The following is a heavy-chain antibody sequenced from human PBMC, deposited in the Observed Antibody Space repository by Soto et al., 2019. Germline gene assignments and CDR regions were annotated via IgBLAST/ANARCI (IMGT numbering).Heavy chain of an antibody. D-gene: IGHD3-10*01. V-gene: IGHV4-59*01. CDR3: ARTMVRGVNSFGWFDP. CDR1: GGSISSYY. Sequence: SETLCLTCTVSGGSISSYYWSWIRQPPGKGLEWIGYIYYSGSTNYNPSLKSRVTISVDTSKNQFSLKLSSVTAADTAVYYCARTMVRGVNSFGWFDPWGQGTLVTVSS. CDR2: IYYSGST. J-gene: IGHJ5*02.